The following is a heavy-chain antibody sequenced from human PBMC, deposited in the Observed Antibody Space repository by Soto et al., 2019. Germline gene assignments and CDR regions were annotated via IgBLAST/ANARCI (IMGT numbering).Heavy chain of an antibody. D-gene: IGHD6-13*01. CDR2: INPNSGGT. CDR1: GYSFTTYG. J-gene: IGHJ6*02. Sequence: GASVKVSCKASGYSFTTYGMTWVRQAPGQGLEWMGCINPNSGGTNYAQKFQGWVTMIRDTSISAPYMELSRLRSDDTAVYYCARESEQLVPGVYYYGLDVLGQGTTVTVSS. CDR3: ARESEQLVPGVYYYGLDV. V-gene: IGHV1-2*04.